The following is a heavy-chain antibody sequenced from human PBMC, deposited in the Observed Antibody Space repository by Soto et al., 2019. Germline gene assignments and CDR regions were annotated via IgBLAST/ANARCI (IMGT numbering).Heavy chain of an antibody. V-gene: IGHV4-38-2*01. J-gene: IGHJ5*02. CDR1: GYSISIGYY. CDR3: ARVGPWVPYYYDSSPYTFENWFDP. D-gene: IGHD3-22*01. CDR2: IYHCGST. Sequence: SETLSLTCAVSGYSISIGYYCGCLRQPPGKGLEWIGSIYHCGSTYYNPSLNSRVTLSIDMTNNHVSLILNSVTAADTAVYYCARVGPWVPYYYDSSPYTFENWFDPWGQGTLVTVSS.